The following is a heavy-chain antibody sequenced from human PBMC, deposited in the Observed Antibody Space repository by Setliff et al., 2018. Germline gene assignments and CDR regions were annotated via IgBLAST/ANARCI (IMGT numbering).Heavy chain of an antibody. Sequence: GGSLSLSCAASGITFKNAWMTWVRQAPGKGLEWVGRIESTTEDASTDLAAAVKGRFSMSRDDSRNTVYLQMSSLKSEDTAVYYCATGPRDNRNFLNWLGSWGQGTLVTVSS. CDR2: IESTTEDAST. V-gene: IGHV3-15*04. J-gene: IGHJ5*01. CDR3: ATGPRDNRNFLNWLGS. D-gene: IGHD3-9*01. CDR1: GITFKNAW.